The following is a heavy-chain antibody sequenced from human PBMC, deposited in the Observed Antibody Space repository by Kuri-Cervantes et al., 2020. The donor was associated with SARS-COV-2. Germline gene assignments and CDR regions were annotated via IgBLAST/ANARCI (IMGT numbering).Heavy chain of an antibody. J-gene: IGHJ4*02. D-gene: IGHD6-19*01. CDR3: ARDSSGWLFDF. Sequence: GESLKISCAASGFTFSTFRLNWVRQAPGEGLEWVSSISSSSNFIYYADSVKGRFTISRDNAKNLLFLQMNNLRAEDTAVYYCARDSSGWLFDFWGQGTLVTVSS. CDR1: GFTFSTFR. V-gene: IGHV3-21*06. CDR2: ISSSSNFI.